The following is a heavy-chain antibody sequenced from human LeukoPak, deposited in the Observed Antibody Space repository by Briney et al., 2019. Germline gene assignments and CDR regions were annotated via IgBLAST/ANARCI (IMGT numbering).Heavy chain of an antibody. Sequence: ASVKVSCKAFGYTFTSYYMHWVRQAPGQGLEWMGWINPKSGGTKYAQKFQGRVTMTRDTSISTAYMELSRLRSDDTAVHYCAREMSYGQGDFDYWGQGTLVTVSS. CDR1: GYTFTSYY. D-gene: IGHD5-18*01. CDR2: INPKSGGT. V-gene: IGHV1-2*02. J-gene: IGHJ4*02. CDR3: AREMSYGQGDFDY.